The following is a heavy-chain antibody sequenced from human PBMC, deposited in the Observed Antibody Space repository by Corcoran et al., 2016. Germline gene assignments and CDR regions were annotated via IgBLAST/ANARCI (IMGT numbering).Heavy chain of an antibody. CDR2: IYYSGST. CDR3: ARQVGAVAPLNWFDP. D-gene: IGHD2-15*01. V-gene: IGHV4-59*08. J-gene: IGHJ5*02. CDR1: GGSIYSYY. Sequence: QVQLQESGPGLVKPSETLSLTCTVSGGSIYSYYWSWIRQPPGKGLEWIGNIYYSGSTNYNPSLKSRVTISVDTSKNQLSLKLNSVTAADTAVYYCARQVGAVAPLNWFDPWGQGTPVTVSS.